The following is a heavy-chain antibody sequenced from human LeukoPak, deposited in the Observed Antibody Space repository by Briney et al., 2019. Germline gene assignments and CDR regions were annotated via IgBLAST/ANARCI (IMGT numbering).Heavy chain of an antibody. V-gene: IGHV1-8*01. CDR3: ARGPVSSGTYYVNY. D-gene: IGHD3-10*01. J-gene: IGHJ4*02. Sequence: ASVKVSCKASGYTFTSYDINWVRQATGQGLEWMGWVNPNSGHTGFAQKFQGRVTMTRDTSISTAYMELSRLRSDDTAVYYCARGPVSSGTYYVNYWGQGTLVTVSS. CDR2: VNPNSGHT. CDR1: GYTFTSYD.